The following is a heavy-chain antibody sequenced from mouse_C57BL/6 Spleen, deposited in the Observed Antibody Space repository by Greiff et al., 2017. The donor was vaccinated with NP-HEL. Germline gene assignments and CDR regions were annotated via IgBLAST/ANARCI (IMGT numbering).Heavy chain of an antibody. V-gene: IGHV1-55*01. J-gene: IGHJ2*01. CDR3: ASDGYPYYFDY. CDR1: GYTFTSYW. Sequence: QVQLKESGAELVKPGASVKMSCKASGYTFTSYWITWVKQRPGQGLEWIGDIYPGSGSTNYNEKFKSKATLTVDTSSSTAYMQLSSLTSEDSAVYYCASDGYPYYFDYWGQGTTLTVSS. D-gene: IGHD2-3*01. CDR2: IYPGSGST.